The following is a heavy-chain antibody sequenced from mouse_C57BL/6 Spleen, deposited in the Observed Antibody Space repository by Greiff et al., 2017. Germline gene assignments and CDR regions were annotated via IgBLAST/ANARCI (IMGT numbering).Heavy chain of an antibody. CDR1: GYSITSGYY. CDR3: ARALYGSSSDY. V-gene: IGHV3-6*01. CDR2: ISYDGSN. Sequence: EVKLQESGPGLVKPSQSLSLTCSVTGYSITSGYYWNWIRQFPGNKLEWMGYISYDGSNNYNPSLKNRISITRDTSKNQFFLKLNSVTTEDTATYYCARALYGSSSDYWGQGTTLTVSS. D-gene: IGHD1-1*01. J-gene: IGHJ2*01.